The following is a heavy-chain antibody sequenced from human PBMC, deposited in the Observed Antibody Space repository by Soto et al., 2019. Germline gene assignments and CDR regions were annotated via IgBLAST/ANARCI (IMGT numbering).Heavy chain of an antibody. D-gene: IGHD2-21*02. V-gene: IGHV4-59*08. CDR3: ARHMICGGDCYSPNWFDP. CDR1: GSSISSYY. CDR2: MYYSGST. Sequence: SETLSLTCTVSGSSISSYYWSWIRQPPGKGLEWIGFMYYSGSTNYNPSLKSRVTISVDTSKNQFSLKLSSVTAADTAVYYCARHMICGGDCYSPNWFDPWGQGTLVTVSS. J-gene: IGHJ5*02.